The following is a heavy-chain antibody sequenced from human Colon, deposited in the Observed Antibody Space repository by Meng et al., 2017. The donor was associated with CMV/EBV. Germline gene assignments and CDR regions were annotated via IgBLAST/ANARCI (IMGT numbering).Heavy chain of an antibody. CDR1: GYTFSDYY. D-gene: IGHD6-19*01. V-gene: IGHV1-2*02. CDR3: VRSSGWSLFDY. CDR2: IRSDGSAT. J-gene: IGHJ4*02. Sequence: QVQLMQSGGVVKEPGASVKVSCKASGYTFSDYYMHWVRQAPGQGLEWMGWIRSDGSATNYAQKFRGRVTMTRDASVSTAYMELSGLTSDDTAAYFCVRSSGWSLFDYWGPGALVTVSS.